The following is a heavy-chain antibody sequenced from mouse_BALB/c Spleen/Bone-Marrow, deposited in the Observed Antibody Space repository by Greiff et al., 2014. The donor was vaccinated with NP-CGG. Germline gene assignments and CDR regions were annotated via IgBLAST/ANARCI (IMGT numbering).Heavy chain of an antibody. CDR2: INPYNDGT. J-gene: IGHJ4*01. D-gene: IGHD2-10*02. Sequence: EVQLQQSGLELVKPGASVKMSCKASGYTFTSYVMHWVKQKPGQGLEWIGYINPYNDGTKYNEKFKGKATLTSDKSSSTAYMELSSLTSKDSAVYYCARKVWYYAMDYWGQGTSVTVSS. V-gene: IGHV1-14*01. CDR1: GYTFTSYV. CDR3: ARKVWYYAMDY.